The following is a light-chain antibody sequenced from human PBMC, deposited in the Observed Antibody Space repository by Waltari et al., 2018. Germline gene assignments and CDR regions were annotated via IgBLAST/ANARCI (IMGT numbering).Light chain of an antibody. CDR1: RLGNEY. Sequence: SYELTQPPPVSVSPGQTASITCSGDRLGNEYPYWYHQKPGPSPVLVIYKDPKRPSGIPDRFSGSNSGNTATLTISGTQSMDEADYHCHAWDRSTVVFGGGTKLTVL. CDR2: KDP. V-gene: IGLV3-1*01. J-gene: IGLJ2*01. CDR3: HAWDRSTVV.